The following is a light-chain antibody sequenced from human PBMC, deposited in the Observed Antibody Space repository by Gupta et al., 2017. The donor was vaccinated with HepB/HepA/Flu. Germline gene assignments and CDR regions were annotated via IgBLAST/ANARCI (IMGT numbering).Light chain of an antibody. CDR3: SSYTSTSTVV. CDR2: DVS. CDR1: SSDVGSYDF. V-gene: IGLV2-14*01. J-gene: IGLJ2*01. Sequence: QSALTQPASVSGSPGQSITISCTGTSSDVGSYDFVSWYQQHPGKAPKLIIYDVSNRPAGVSNRFSGSKSGYTASLTISGRQSEDEADYYCSSYTSTSTVVFGGGTKLTVL.